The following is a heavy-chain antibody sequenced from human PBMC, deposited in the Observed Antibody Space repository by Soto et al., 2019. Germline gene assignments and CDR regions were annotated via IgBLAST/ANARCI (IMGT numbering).Heavy chain of an antibody. D-gene: IGHD1-7*01. J-gene: IGHJ5*02. CDR2: INTGNGNT. Sequence: GASVKVSCKASGYIFSNYAIHWLRQAPGQGLEWMGWINTGNGNTKFSQKFQGRVTITRDTSASTVYMELTSLRSEDTAVYYCARDRSGRNFFDPWGQGTVVTV. V-gene: IGHV1-3*04. CDR1: GYIFSNYA. CDR3: ARDRSGRNFFDP.